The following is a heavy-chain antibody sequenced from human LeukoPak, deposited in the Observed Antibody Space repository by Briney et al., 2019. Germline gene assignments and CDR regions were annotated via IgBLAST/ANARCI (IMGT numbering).Heavy chain of an antibody. V-gene: IGHV3-21*06. D-gene: IGHD2/OR15-2a*01. Sequence: GGSLRLACTSSGFSFSSYTMNWVRLAPGKGLEWVSSISSSRTKADSVEGRFTISRDNAKNSLYLQMDSLRVEDTALYYCARVQDYLLYGPLDIWGQGTMVTVSS. CDR3: ARVQDYLLYGPLDI. CDR2: ISSSRTK. J-gene: IGHJ3*02. CDR1: GFSFSSYT.